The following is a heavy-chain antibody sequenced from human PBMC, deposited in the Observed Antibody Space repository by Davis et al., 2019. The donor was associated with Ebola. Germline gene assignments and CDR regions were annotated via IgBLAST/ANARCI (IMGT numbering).Heavy chain of an antibody. CDR2: IGMAGDT. Sequence: GESLKISCAASGFTFRSYDMHWVRQATGKGLEWVSAIGMAGDTYYPGSVKGRFTISRENAKNSLYLQMNSLRAGDTAVYYCARDPPYDQGYDYWGQGTLVTVSS. J-gene: IGHJ4*02. CDR3: ARDPPYDQGYDY. D-gene: IGHD3-22*01. V-gene: IGHV3-13*01. CDR1: GFTFRSYD.